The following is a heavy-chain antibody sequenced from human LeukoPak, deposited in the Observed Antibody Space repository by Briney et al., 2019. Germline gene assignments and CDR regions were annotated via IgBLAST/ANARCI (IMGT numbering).Heavy chain of an antibody. CDR1: GFTFSTYA. CDR2: ISGSGGST. Sequence: PGGSLRLSCAASGFTFSTYAVNWVRQAPGKGLEWVSAISGSGGSTYYADSVKGRFTISRDNSKNTLYLQMNSLRAEDTAVYYCANAADFWSGYYLCWGQGTLVTVSS. D-gene: IGHD3-3*01. V-gene: IGHV3-23*01. CDR3: ANAADFWSGYYLC. J-gene: IGHJ4*02.